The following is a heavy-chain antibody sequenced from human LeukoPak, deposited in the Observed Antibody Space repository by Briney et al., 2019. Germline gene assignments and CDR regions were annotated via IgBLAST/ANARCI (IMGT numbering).Heavy chain of an antibody. D-gene: IGHD3-10*01. CDR3: ARDDGYAAGSYYPYYHYGMDV. CDR1: LGTLSIDA. CDR2: VSPIFGTA. V-gene: IGHV1-69*06. J-gene: IGHJ6*04. Sequence: TVKVSCMASLGTLSIDAMSRVGQAPGHGLEGMGGVSPIFGTANYPQKVQGRDTITAGKSTSTAYMELSSLGSDDPAVYYCARDDGYAAGSYYPYYHYGMDVWGKRTTVTVSS.